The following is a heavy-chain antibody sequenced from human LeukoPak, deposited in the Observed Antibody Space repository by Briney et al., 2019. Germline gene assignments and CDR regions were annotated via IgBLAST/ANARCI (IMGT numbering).Heavy chain of an antibody. CDR2: IYYSGST. D-gene: IGHD2-15*01. Sequence: PSETLSLTCTVSGGSISSGDYYWSWIRQPPGKGLEWIGYIYYSGSTYYNPSLKSRVTMSVDRSKNQFSLKLSSVTAADTAVYYCVRDERGGSCLWGQGTMVTVSS. J-gene: IGHJ3*01. CDR1: GGSISSGDYY. CDR3: VRDERGGSCL. V-gene: IGHV4-30-4*01.